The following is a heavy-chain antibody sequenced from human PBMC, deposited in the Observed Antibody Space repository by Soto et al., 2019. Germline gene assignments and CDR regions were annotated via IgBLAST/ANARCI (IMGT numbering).Heavy chain of an antibody. CDR3: AKEDERWLVNYFDY. V-gene: IGHV3-23*01. CDR1: GFTFSGYA. J-gene: IGHJ4*02. D-gene: IGHD6-19*01. Sequence: GGSLRLSCAASGFTFSGYAMSWVRQAPGRGLEWVSGISHNGSATYHADSVKGRCTISRDNSKNTLHLQMNSLRAEDTAVYYCAKEDERWLVNYFDYWGQGTLVTVSS. CDR2: ISHNGSAT.